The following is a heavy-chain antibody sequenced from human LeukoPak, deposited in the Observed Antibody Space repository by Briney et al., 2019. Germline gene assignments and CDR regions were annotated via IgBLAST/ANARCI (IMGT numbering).Heavy chain of an antibody. CDR2: IFASGST. CDR3: ARVGYSYGYDYYYYMDV. J-gene: IGHJ6*03. V-gene: IGHV4-4*07. D-gene: IGHD5-18*01. CDR1: GGSISSYY. Sequence: SETLSLTCTVSGGSISSYYWSWIRQPAGKGLEWIGRIFASGSTNYNPSLKSRVTISVDRSKNQFSLWLTSVTAAATAVYYCARVGYSYGYDYYYYMDVWGKGTTVTVSS.